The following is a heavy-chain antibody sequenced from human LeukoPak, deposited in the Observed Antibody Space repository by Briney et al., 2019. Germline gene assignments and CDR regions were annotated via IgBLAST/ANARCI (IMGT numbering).Heavy chain of an antibody. J-gene: IGHJ3*02. D-gene: IGHD3-10*01. V-gene: IGHV4-30-4*01. CDR1: GGSISIGDYY. Sequence: SETLSLTCTVSGGSISIGDYYWSWIRQPPGKGLEWIGYIYYSGSAYYNPSLKSRVTISVDTSKNQFSLKLSSVTAADTAVYYCARDRFGSTWFGEQRDAFDIWGQGTMVTVSS. CDR3: ARDRFGSTWFGEQRDAFDI. CDR2: IYYSGSA.